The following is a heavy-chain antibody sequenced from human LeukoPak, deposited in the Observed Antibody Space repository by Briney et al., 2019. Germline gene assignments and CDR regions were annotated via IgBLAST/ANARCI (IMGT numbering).Heavy chain of an antibody. D-gene: IGHD3-10*01. Sequence: GGSLRLSCAASGFTFSSYEMNWVRQAPGKGLEWVSYISDSGSTKSYADSVKGRFTISRDNAKNSLYLQMNSLRAEDMALYYCAKDSNMHGSGSLDYWGQGTLVTVSS. CDR2: ISDSGSTK. V-gene: IGHV3-48*03. CDR1: GFTFSSYE. CDR3: AKDSNMHGSGSLDY. J-gene: IGHJ4*02.